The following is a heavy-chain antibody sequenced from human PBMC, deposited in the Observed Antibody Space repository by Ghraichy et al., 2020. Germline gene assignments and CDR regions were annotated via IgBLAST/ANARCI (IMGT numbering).Heavy chain of an antibody. D-gene: IGHD3-9*01. Sequence: GGSLRLSCAASGFILSKYAMHWVRQAPGKGLEWVAVISYDGKNKHYADSVKGRFTISRDNSKNTLYLQMNSLRAEDTAVYYCARDSSFTVDYYFDYWGQGTLVTVSS. J-gene: IGHJ4*02. V-gene: IGHV3-30*04. CDR1: GFILSKYA. CDR3: ARDSSFTVDYYFDY. CDR2: ISYDGKNK.